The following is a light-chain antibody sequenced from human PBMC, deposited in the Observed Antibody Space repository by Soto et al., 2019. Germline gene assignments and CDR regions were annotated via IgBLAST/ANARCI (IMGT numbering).Light chain of an antibody. CDR2: KAV. Sequence: DIQMTQSPSTLSGSVGDRVTITCRASQTISSWLAWYQQKPGKAPKLLIYKAVTLKRGVPSRFSGSGSGTDFTFTISSLQPEDNATYYCQEYDNLPPRLTFGGGTRVDIK. J-gene: IGKJ4*01. CDR1: QTISSW. CDR3: QEYDNLPPRLT. V-gene: IGKV1-5*03.